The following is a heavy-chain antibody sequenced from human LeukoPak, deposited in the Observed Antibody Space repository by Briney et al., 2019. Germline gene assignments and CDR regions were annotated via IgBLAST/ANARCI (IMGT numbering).Heavy chain of an antibody. CDR1: GGTFSSYA. V-gene: IGHV1-69*04. D-gene: IGHD3-22*01. CDR3: AGLYYYDSSGYFQPFDY. J-gene: IGHJ4*02. CDR2: IIPILGIA. Sequence: GASVKVSCKASGGTFSSYAISWVRQAPGQGLGWMGRIIPILGIANYAQKFQGRVTITADKSTSTAYMELSSLRSEDTAVYYCAGLYYYDSSGYFQPFDYWGQGTLVTVSS.